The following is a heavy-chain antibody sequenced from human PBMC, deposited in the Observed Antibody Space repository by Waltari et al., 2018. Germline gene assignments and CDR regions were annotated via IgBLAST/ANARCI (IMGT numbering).Heavy chain of an antibody. J-gene: IGHJ4*02. CDR1: GFTFSSYA. D-gene: IGHD3-10*01. V-gene: IGHV3-23*01. Sequence: EVQLLESGGGLVQPGGSLRLSCAASGFTFSSYAMSWVRQAPGKGLEWVSAISGSGGSTYYADSVRGRFTISRDNAKNPLYLQMNSLRVEDTAVYYCAREQFYNSGIQGSAFDYWGQGTLVTVSS. CDR3: AREQFYNSGIQGSAFDY. CDR2: ISGSGGST.